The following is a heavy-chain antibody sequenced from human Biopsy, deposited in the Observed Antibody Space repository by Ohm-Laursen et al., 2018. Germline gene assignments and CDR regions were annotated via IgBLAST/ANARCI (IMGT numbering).Heavy chain of an antibody. D-gene: IGHD3-22*01. CDR2: INAKTGDT. CDR1: GYTFTGYH. CDR3: TRGGYYYDSLAYYYWFDP. Sequence: ASVKVSCKASGYTFTGYHVHWVRQAPGQGLEWMGWINAKTGDTNYAQKFQGRVTMTRDTSISTAYVDLSSIRSDDTAVYYCTRGGYYYDSLAYYYWFDPWGQGTLVTVSS. V-gene: IGHV1-2*02. J-gene: IGHJ5*02.